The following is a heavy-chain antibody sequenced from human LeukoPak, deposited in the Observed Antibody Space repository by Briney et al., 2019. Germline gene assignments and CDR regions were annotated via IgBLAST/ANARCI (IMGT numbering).Heavy chain of an antibody. CDR1: GFTFSSYA. D-gene: IGHD2-15*01. Sequence: GGSLRLSCAASGFTFSSYAMSWVRQAPGKGLEWVSAISGSGGSTYYADSVKGRFTISRDNSKNTLYPQMNSLRAEDTAVYYCARTASSCSGGSCSYDYWGQGTLVTVSS. V-gene: IGHV3-23*01. CDR3: ARTASSCSGGSCSYDY. J-gene: IGHJ4*02. CDR2: ISGSGGST.